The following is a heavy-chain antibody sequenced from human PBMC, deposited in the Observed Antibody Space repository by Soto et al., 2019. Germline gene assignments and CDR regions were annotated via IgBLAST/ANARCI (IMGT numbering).Heavy chain of an antibody. Sequence: GASVKVSCKASGYTFTSYYMHWVRQAPGQGLEWMGIINPSGGSTSYTQKFQGRVTMTRDTSKNQFSLKLSSVTAADTAVYYCARPAKLYYYYYMEVWGKGTTVTVSS. V-gene: IGHV1-46*01. D-gene: IGHD2-2*01. CDR3: ARPAKLYYYYYMEV. CDR2: INPSGGST. J-gene: IGHJ6*03. CDR1: GYTFTSYY.